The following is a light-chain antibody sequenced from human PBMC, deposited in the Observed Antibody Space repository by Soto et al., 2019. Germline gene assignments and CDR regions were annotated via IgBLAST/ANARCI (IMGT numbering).Light chain of an antibody. V-gene: IGKV3-15*01. Sequence: EIVMTQPPATLSVSPGERATLSCRASQSVSSNLAWYQQKPGQAPRFLIYGASTRATGIPARFSGSGSGTEFTLTISSLQSEDFAVYYCQQYDNWPLTFGGGTKVDIK. J-gene: IGKJ4*01. CDR1: QSVSSN. CDR2: GAS. CDR3: QQYDNWPLT.